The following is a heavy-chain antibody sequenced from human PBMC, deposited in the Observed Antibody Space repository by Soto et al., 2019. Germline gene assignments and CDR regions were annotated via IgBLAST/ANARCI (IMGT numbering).Heavy chain of an antibody. CDR2: IIPIFGTA. V-gene: IGHV1-69*13. Sequence: GASVKVSCKASGGTFSSYAISWVRQAPGQGLEWMGGIIPIFGTANYAQKFQGRVTITADESTSTAYMELSSLRSEDTAVYYCARVEMATIHYFDYWGQGTLVTVSS. CDR3: ARVEMATIHYFDY. J-gene: IGHJ4*02. D-gene: IGHD5-12*01. CDR1: GGTFSSYA.